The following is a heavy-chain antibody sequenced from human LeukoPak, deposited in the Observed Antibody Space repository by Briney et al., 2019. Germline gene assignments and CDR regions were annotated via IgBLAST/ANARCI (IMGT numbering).Heavy chain of an antibody. D-gene: IGHD5-18*01. CDR1: GGTFSSYA. J-gene: IGHJ4*02. CDR2: IIPIFGTA. CDR3: ARRRSIQLWASFDY. V-gene: IGHV1-69*13. Sequence: ASVKVSCKASGGTFSSYAISWVRQAPGQGLEWMGGIIPIFGTANCAQKFQGRVTITADESTSTAYMELSSLRSEDTAVYYCARRRSIQLWASFDYWGQGTLVTVSS.